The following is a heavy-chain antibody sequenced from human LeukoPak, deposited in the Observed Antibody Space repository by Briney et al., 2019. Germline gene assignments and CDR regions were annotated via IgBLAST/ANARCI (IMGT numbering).Heavy chain of an antibody. J-gene: IGHJ4*02. Sequence: PGGSLRLSCAASGFTFSSYAMSWVRQAPGKGLEWVSAISGSGGSTYYADSVKSRFTISRDNSKNTLYLQMNSLRAEDTAVYYCAKGANCGGGSCYWYWDYWGQGTLVTVSS. CDR1: GFTFSSYA. CDR3: AKGANCGGGSCYWYWDY. D-gene: IGHD2-15*01. V-gene: IGHV3-23*01. CDR2: ISGSGGST.